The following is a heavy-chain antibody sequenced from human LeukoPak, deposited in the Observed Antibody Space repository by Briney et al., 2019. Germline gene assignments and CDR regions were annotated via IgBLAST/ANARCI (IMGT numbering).Heavy chain of an antibody. CDR2: INHSGST. D-gene: IGHD6-13*01. V-gene: IGHV4-34*01. Sequence: SETLSLTCAVYGGSFSGYYWSWIRQPPGKGLEWIGEINHSGSTNYNPSLKSRVTISVDTSKNQFSLKLSSVTAADTAVYYCARVGRSSSWYSRNWFDPWGQGTLVTVSS. CDR3: ARVGRSSSWYSRNWFDP. CDR1: GGSFSGYY. J-gene: IGHJ5*02.